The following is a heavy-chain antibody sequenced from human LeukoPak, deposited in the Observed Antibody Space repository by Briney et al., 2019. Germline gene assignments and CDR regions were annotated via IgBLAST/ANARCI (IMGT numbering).Heavy chain of an antibody. J-gene: IGHJ4*02. V-gene: IGHV3-21*01. D-gene: IGHD3-22*01. CDR2: ISSSSSYI. Sequence: GGSLRLSCAASGFTFSSYSMNWVRQAPGKGLEWVSSISSSSSYIYYAHSVKGRFTISRDNAKNSLYLQMNSLRAEDTAVYYCAGVNYYDTSGYQTDYWGQGTLVTVSS. CDR1: GFTFSSYS. CDR3: AGVNYYDTSGYQTDY.